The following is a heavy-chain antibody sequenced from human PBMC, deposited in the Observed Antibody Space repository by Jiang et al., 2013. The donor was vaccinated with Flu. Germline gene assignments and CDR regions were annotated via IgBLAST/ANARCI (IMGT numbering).Heavy chain of an antibody. CDR2: TYYRSKWYN. CDR1: GDSVSSNSAA. CDR3: AREMYYYDSSGAVKAFDI. J-gene: IGHJ3*02. V-gene: IGHV6-1*01. D-gene: IGHD3-22*01. Sequence: QTLSLTCAISGDSVSSNSAAWNWIRQSPSRGLEWLGRTYYRSKWYNDYAVSVKSRITINPDTSKNQFSLQLNSVTPEDTAVYYCAREMYYYDSSGAVKAFDIWGQGTMVTVSS.